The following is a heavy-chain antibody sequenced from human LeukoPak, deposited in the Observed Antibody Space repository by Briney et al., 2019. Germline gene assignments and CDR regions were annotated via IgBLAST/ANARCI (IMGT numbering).Heavy chain of an antibody. CDR3: ARDGEHRYCSGGSCYPNWFDP. CDR2: INPNSGGT. J-gene: IGHJ5*02. Sequence: ASVKVSCKASGYTFTGYYMHWVRPAPGQGLEWMGWINPNSGGTNYAQKFQGRVTMTRDTSISTAYMELSRMRSDDKAEYYCARDGEHRYCSGGSCYPNWFDPWGQGTLVTVSS. D-gene: IGHD2-15*01. V-gene: IGHV1-2*02. CDR1: GYTFTGYY.